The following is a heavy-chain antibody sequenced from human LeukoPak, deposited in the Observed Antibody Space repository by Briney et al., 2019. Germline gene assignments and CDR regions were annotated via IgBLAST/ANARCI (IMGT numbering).Heavy chain of an antibody. J-gene: IGHJ4*02. D-gene: IGHD5-24*01. Sequence: ASVKVSCKASGYTFTGYYMHWVRQAPGQGLEWMGWINPNSGGTNYAQKFQGRVTMTRDTSISTAYMELSRLRSDDTAVYYCARSDVEFKMKMATIFLVLDYWGQGTLVTVSS. CDR3: ARSDVEFKMKMATIFLVLDY. V-gene: IGHV1-2*02. CDR2: INPNSGGT. CDR1: GYTFTGYY.